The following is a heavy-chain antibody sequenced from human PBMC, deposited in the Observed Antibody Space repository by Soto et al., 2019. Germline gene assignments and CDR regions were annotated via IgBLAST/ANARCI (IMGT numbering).Heavy chain of an antibody. Sequence: PGGSLRLSCAASGFSFSSSGMHCVRQAPGKGLEWVAAIWYDGSNKYYADSVKGRFTVSRDNSKNTLYLQINSLRAEDTAVYYCARESTEYHFDYWGQGTLVTVSS. V-gene: IGHV3-33*01. CDR3: ARESTEYHFDY. J-gene: IGHJ4*02. CDR2: IWYDGSNK. CDR1: GFSFSSSG. D-gene: IGHD2-2*01.